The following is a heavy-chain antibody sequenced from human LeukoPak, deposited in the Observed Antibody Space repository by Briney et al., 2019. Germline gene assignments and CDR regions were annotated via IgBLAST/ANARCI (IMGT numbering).Heavy chain of an antibody. CDR3: AKGLAGYYDSSGYRLFDP. D-gene: IGHD3-22*01. V-gene: IGHV3-30*04. CDR2: ISYDGSNK. J-gene: IGHJ5*02. CDR1: GFTFSSYA. Sequence: GRSLRLSCAASGFTFSSYAMHWVRQAPGKGLEWVAVISYDGSNKYYADSVKGRFTISRDNSKNTLYLQMNSLRAEDTAVYYCAKGLAGYYDSSGYRLFDPWGQGTLVTVSS.